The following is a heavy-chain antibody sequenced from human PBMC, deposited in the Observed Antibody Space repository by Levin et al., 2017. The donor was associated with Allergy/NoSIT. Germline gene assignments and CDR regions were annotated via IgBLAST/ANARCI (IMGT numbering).Heavy chain of an antibody. Sequence: KISCKASGGTFSSYAISWVRQAPGQGLEWMGGIIPIFGTANYAQKFQGRVTITADESTSTAYMELSSLRSEDTAVYYCARDFGSMVRVTTPQKKKKREGKDYYYYGMDVWGQGTTVTVSS. CDR2: IIPIFGTA. V-gene: IGHV1-69*01. J-gene: IGHJ6*02. CDR1: GGTFSSYA. CDR3: ARDFGSMVRVTTPQKKKKREGKDYYYYGMDV. D-gene: IGHD3-10*01.